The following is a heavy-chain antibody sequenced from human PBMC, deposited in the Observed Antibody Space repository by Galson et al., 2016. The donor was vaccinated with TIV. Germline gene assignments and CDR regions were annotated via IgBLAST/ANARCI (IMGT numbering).Heavy chain of an antibody. D-gene: IGHD4-17*01. Sequence: SVKVSCKASGYTFTSYDINWVRQATGQGLEWMGWMNPNSGNTGYAQKFRGRVTMTRNTSVRTAYVELSSLRSEDTAVYYCARSGDYGDCWGQGTLVTVSS. J-gene: IGHJ4*02. CDR1: GYTFTSYD. CDR3: ARSGDYGDC. V-gene: IGHV1-8*02. CDR2: MNPNSGNT.